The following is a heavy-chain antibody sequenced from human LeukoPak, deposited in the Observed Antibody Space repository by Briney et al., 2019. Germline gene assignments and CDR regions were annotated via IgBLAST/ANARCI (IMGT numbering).Heavy chain of an antibody. V-gene: IGHV3-30*02. CDR2: TRYDGSNK. CDR1: GFTFSSYG. CDR3: ARARVGTTAYYYYYMDV. Sequence: GGSLRLSCAASGFTFSSYGMHWVRQAPDKGLEWVAFTRYDGSNKYYADSVKGRFTISRDNSKNTLYLQMNSLRAEDTAVYYCARARVGTTAYYYYYMDVWGKGTTVTISS. D-gene: IGHD1-26*01. J-gene: IGHJ6*03.